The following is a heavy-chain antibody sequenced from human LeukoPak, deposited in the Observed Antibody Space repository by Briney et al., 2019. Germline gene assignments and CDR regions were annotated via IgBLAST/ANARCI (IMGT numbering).Heavy chain of an antibody. CDR2: ISGSGGST. J-gene: IGHJ3*02. CDR1: GFTFSSYV. D-gene: IGHD4-17*01. Sequence: GGSLRLPCAASGFTFSSYVMSWVRQAPGKGLEWVSGISGSGGSTYYADSVKGRFTISRDNAKNSLYLQMNSLRAEDTAVYYCAREDYGVLNAFDIWGQGTMVTVSS. CDR3: AREDYGVLNAFDI. V-gene: IGHV3-23*01.